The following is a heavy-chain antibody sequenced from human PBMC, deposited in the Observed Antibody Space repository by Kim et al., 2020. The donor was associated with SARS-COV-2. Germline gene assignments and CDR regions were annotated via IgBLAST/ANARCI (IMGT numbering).Heavy chain of an antibody. J-gene: IGHJ4*02. CDR3: VTSYYDILTGYFDY. CDR2: ISGSGGST. D-gene: IGHD3-9*01. V-gene: IGHV3-23*01. CDR1: GFTFSSYA. Sequence: GGSLRLSCAASGFTFSSYAMSWVHQAPGKGLEWVSAISGSGGSTYYADSVKGRFTISRDNSKNTLYLQMNSLRAEDTAVYYCVTSYYDILTGYFDYWGQGTLVTVSS.